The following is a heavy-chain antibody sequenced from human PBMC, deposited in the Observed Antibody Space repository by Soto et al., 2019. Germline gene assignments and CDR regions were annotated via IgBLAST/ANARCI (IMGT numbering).Heavy chain of an antibody. D-gene: IGHD6-13*01. CDR2: ISSSSSTI. CDR1: GFTFSSYS. Sequence: GGSLRLSCAASGFTFSSYSMNWVRQAPGKGLEWVSYISSSSSTIYYADSVKGRFTISRDNAKNSLYLQMNSLRDEDTAVYYCARDLGYSSSWDPDAFDSWGQGTMVTVSS. CDR3: ARDLGYSSSWDPDAFDS. V-gene: IGHV3-48*02. J-gene: IGHJ3*02.